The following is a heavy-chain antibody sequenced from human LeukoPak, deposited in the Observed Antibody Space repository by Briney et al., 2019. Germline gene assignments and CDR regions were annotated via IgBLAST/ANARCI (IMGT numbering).Heavy chain of an antibody. J-gene: IGHJ5*02. CDR3: ARSGTYSSGWYEEAWFDP. D-gene: IGHD6-19*01. V-gene: IGHV5-51*01. CDR1: GYSFTSYW. CDR2: IYPGDSDT. Sequence: GESLKISCKGSGYSFTSYWIGWVRQMPGKGLEWMGIIYPGDSDTRYSPSFQGQVTISADKSISTAYLQWSSLKASDTAMYYCARSGTYSSGWYEEAWFDPWGQGTLVTVSS.